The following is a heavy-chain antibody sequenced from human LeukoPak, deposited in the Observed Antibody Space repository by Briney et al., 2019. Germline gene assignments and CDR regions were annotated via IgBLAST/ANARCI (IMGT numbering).Heavy chain of an antibody. CDR1: GFSFSNHG. D-gene: IGHD4-11*01. J-gene: IGHJ5*01. CDR2: IWYDGSNK. Sequence: PGGSLRLSCAASGFSFSNHGIHWVRQAPGKGLEWVSLIWYDGSNKYYADSVKGRFTISRDNAQSSLYLQMSSLRAEDTAVYYCARGSYGNYDSWGQGTLVTVSS. CDR3: ARGSYGNYDS. V-gene: IGHV3-33*01.